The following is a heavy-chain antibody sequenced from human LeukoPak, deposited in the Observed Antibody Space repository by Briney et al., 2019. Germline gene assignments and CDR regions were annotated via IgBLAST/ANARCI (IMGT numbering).Heavy chain of an antibody. J-gene: IGHJ4*02. D-gene: IGHD5-12*01. CDR1: GFIFGDYG. CDR3: TRAGGYDNYLDY. Sequence: GRSLRLSCTISGFIFGDYGFNWVRQAPGKGLEWVGFIRRKAHDWTPQYAASVQGRFTISRDDSKSVAYLQMNTLKTEDTGIYYCTRAGGYDNYLDYWGQGTLGTVSS. CDR2: IRRKAHDWTP. V-gene: IGHV3-49*04.